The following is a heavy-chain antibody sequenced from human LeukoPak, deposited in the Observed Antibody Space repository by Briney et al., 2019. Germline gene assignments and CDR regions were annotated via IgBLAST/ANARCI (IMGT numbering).Heavy chain of an antibody. V-gene: IGHV3-30*04. CDR3: ARDSAYFDWLTVYYYYYYMDV. Sequence: GRSLRLSCAASGFTFSSYAMHWVRQAPGKGLEWVAVISYDGSNKYYADSVKGRFTISRVNSKNTLYLQMNSLRAEDTAVYYCARDSAYFDWLTVYYYYYYMDVWGKGTTVTVSS. CDR1: GFTFSSYA. J-gene: IGHJ6*03. CDR2: ISYDGSNK. D-gene: IGHD3-9*01.